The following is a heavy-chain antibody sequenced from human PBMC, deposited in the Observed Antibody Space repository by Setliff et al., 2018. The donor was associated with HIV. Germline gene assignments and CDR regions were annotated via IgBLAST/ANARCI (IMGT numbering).Heavy chain of an antibody. J-gene: IGHJ2*01. Sequence: ASVKVSCKASGYTFTSQYLHWVRQAPGQGLEWMGAINPTGGSTTYAQNFQGRVTMTRDTSTSTVYMEVSSLRSKDTAVYYCAREFTTVRGVTITKYFDLWGRGTLVTVSS. CDR1: GYTFTSQY. CDR3: AREFTTVRGVTITKYFDL. V-gene: IGHV1-46*01. CDR2: INPTGGST. D-gene: IGHD3-10*01.